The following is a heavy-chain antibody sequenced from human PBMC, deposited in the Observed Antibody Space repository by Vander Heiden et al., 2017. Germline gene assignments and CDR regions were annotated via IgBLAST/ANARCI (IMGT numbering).Heavy chain of an antibody. CDR1: GFSFTYAW. D-gene: IGHD3-10*01. CDR3: FIHGSDGY. CDR2: IKSKTDGETV. Sequence: EAQLVQSGGGLVKPGGSLQLSCAASGFSFTYAWMNWVRQTPGKGLEWVGRIKSKTDGETVEYAASVKGRFIISRDDSKDMLYLQINSLKTDDSGLYFCFIHGSDGYWGQGSLLTVSS. J-gene: IGHJ4*02. V-gene: IGHV3-15*01.